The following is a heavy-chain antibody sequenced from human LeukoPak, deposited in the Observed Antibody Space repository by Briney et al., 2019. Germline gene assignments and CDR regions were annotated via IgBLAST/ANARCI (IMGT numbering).Heavy chain of an antibody. Sequence: PSETLSLTCTVSGGSISSYYWSWIRQPPGKGLEWIGYIYYSGSTNYNPSLKSRVTISVDTSRNQFSLKLSSVTAADTAVYYCARRSGSYLLYWGQGTLVTVSS. CDR3: ARRSGSYLLY. V-gene: IGHV4-59*08. CDR1: GGSISSYY. J-gene: IGHJ4*02. D-gene: IGHD1-26*01. CDR2: IYYSGST.